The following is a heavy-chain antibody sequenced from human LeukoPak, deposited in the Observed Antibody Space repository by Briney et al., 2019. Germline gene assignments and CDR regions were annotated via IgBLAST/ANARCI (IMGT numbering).Heavy chain of an antibody. Sequence: SVKVSCKASGGTFSNYAISWVRQAPGQGLEWMGRIIPIFGTTNYAQKFQGRVTMTRDTSTSTVYMELSSLRSEDTAVYYCARVTSGYSSPPDYWGQGTLVTVSS. V-gene: IGHV1-69*05. CDR1: GGTFSNYA. CDR3: ARVTSGYSSPPDY. J-gene: IGHJ4*02. CDR2: IIPIFGTT. D-gene: IGHD6-13*01.